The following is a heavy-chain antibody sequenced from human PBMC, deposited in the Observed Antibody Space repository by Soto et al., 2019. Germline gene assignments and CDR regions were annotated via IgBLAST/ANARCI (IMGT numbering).Heavy chain of an antibody. CDR2: IIPLFGAP. CDR3: ASARSNYAYNYALDV. V-gene: IGHV1-69*06. J-gene: IGHJ6*02. Sequence: QVQLVQSGAEVKKPGSAVNVSCKASGGTFNSYAVSWVRQAPGQGLEWMGGIIPLFGAPRYAQKFQGRVTITADKATSTVYMEVNSLRSEDTAVFYCASARSNYAYNYALDVWGQGTTVIVSS. CDR1: GGTFNSYA. D-gene: IGHD4-4*01.